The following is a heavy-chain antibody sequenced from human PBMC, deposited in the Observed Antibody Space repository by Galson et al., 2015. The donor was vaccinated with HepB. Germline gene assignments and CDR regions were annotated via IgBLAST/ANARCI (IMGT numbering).Heavy chain of an antibody. J-gene: IGHJ4*02. CDR1: GFTFRRST. V-gene: IGHV3-64D*06. CDR2: VSRNGGST. Sequence: SVRLSCSASGFTFRRSTSDWVRQAPGKGLDYVSAVSRNGGSTYSADSVKGRFTISRDNSKNMLYLQMSSLRAEDTAVYYCVNGDGLAEGWQYWGQGTLVTVSS. CDR3: VNGDGLAEGWQY. D-gene: IGHD2-21*01.